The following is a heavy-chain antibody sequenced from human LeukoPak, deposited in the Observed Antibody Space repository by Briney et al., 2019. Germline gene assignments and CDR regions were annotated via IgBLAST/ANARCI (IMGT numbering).Heavy chain of an antibody. CDR2: ISAYNGNT. J-gene: IGHJ4*02. D-gene: IGHD3-22*01. CDR1: GYAFTSYG. Sequence: ASVKVSCKASGYAFTSYGISWVRQAPGQGLEWMGWISAYNGNTNYAQKLQGRVTMTTDTSTSTAYMELRSLRSDDTAVYYCARGRFYDSSGYYLFDYWGQGTLVTVSS. V-gene: IGHV1-18*01. CDR3: ARGRFYDSSGYYLFDY.